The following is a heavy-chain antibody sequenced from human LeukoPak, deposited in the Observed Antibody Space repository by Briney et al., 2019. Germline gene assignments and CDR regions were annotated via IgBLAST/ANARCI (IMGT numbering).Heavy chain of an antibody. CDR3: ARAYSYYGMDV. J-gene: IGHJ6*02. V-gene: IGHV3-30*02. CDR2: IRYDGSDT. CDR1: GFTFSNYG. Sequence: PGGSLRLSCAASGFTFSNYGMHWVRQAPGKGLEWVTFIRYDGSDTYYADSVKGRFTISRDNAKNSLYLQTNSLRAEDTAVYYCARAYSYYGMDVWGQGTTVTVSS.